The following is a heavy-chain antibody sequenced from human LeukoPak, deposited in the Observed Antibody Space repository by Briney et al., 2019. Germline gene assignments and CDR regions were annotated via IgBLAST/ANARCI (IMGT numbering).Heavy chain of an antibody. CDR1: GYTFTGYY. D-gene: IGHD3-3*01. CDR3: ARDGILRFLEWLDY. V-gene: IGHV1-2*02. Sequence: GASVKVSCKASGYTFTGYYMHWLRQAPGQGLEWMGWINPNSGGTNYAQKFQGRVTMTRDTSISTAYMELSRLRSDDTAVYYCARDGILRFLEWLDYWGQGTLVTVSS. CDR2: INPNSGGT. J-gene: IGHJ4*02.